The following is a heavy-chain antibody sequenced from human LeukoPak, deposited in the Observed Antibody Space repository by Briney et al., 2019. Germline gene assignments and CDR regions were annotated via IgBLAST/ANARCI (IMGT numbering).Heavy chain of an antibody. J-gene: IGHJ4*02. V-gene: IGHV4-59*12. Sequence: SETLSLTCTVSGGSLSSYYWSWIRQPPGKGLEWIGYIYYSGSTNYNPSLKSRVTISVDTSKNQFSLKLSSVTAADTAVYYCASDLLYCSGSRCDSDFYYGCWGKRTMVT. D-gene: IGHD2-15*01. CDR1: GGSLSSYY. CDR2: IYYSGST. CDR3: ASDLLYCSGSRCDSDFYYGC.